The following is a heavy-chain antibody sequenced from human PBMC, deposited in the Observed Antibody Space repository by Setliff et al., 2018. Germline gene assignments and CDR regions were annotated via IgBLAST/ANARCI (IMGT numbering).Heavy chain of an antibody. CDR1: GHSLTSNH. V-gene: IGHV1-18*01. J-gene: IGHJ4*02. CDR3: VRGSGPWVVVAIPFDR. D-gene: IGHD2-2*02. CDR2: INPNDGDT. Sequence: ASVKVSCKASGHSLTSNHIHWGRQAPGKGLEWMGTINPNDGDTIYAPAFQDGVTMTTDTSTGTAYMELRSLKSDDTAVYYCVRGSGPWVVVAIPFDRWGQGTLVTVSS.